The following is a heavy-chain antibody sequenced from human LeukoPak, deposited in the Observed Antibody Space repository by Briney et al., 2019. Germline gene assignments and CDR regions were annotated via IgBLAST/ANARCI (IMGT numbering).Heavy chain of an antibody. D-gene: IGHD2-15*01. J-gene: IGHJ3*02. CDR1: GFTFRSYG. CDR2: ISSDGTRT. CDR3: ASPGWSDALDM. V-gene: IGHV3-74*01. Sequence: PGGSLRLSCAASGFTFRSYGMHWVRQAPGKGLVWVTRISSDGTRTTYADSVKGRFTISRDNDKNTLYLQLDSLRAEDTAIYYCASPGWSDALDMWGQGTRVTVSS.